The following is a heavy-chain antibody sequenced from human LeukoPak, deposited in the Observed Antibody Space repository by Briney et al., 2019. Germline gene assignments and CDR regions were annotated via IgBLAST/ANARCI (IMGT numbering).Heavy chain of an antibody. CDR3: ARDRYYVPDY. CDR2: ISSSGSTI. V-gene: IGHV3-48*03. D-gene: IGHD3-10*02. Sequence: GSLXXSXAASGFTFSSYEMNWVRQAPGKGLEWVSYISSSGSTIYYADSVKGRFSISRDNDKNTLYLQMNSLRAEETAVYYCARDRYYVPDYWGQGTLVTVSS. CDR1: GFTFSSYE. J-gene: IGHJ4*02.